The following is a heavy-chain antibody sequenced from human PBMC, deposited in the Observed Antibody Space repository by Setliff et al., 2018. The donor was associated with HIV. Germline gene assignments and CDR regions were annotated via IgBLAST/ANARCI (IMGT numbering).Heavy chain of an antibody. CDR3: ARDETPFAFSDH. J-gene: IGHJ4*02. CDR2: IYTTGST. V-gene: IGHV4-61*09. CDR1: GGSISSGSYY. Sequence: PSETLTLTCSVSGGSISSGSYYWTWIRQPAGKGLEWIGHIYTTGSTNYNPSLKSRVTISVDTSKKQLSLKLSSVTAADTAVYYCARDETPFAFSDHWGQGTLVTVSS.